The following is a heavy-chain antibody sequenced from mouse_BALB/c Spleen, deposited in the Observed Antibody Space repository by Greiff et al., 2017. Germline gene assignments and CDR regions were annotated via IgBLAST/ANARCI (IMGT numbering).Heavy chain of an antibody. J-gene: IGHJ2*01. CDR1: GYSFTGYY. CDR3: ARGGGNSYFDY. V-gene: IGHV1-31*01. CDR2: INPYNGAT. Sequence: VQLKQSGPELVKPGASVKISCKASGYSFTGYYMHWVKQSHVKSLEWIGRINPYNGATSYNQNFKDKASLTVDKSSSTAYMELHSLTSEDSAVYYCARGGGNSYFDYWGQGTTLTVSS. D-gene: IGHD2-1*01.